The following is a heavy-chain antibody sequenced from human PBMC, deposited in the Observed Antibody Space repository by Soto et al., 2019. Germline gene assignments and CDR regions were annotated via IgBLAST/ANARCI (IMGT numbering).Heavy chain of an antibody. D-gene: IGHD5-18*01. CDR2: IKSKTDGGTV. Sequence: EVQLAESGGGLVKPGGSLRLSCAVSGVTLSNVWMNWVRQAPGKGPEWVGRIKSKTDGGTVEYAAPVKDRFTISRDDSENTLYIQMNSLNSEYIAVYYRSHGYYHYFESWGQGTLVTVSS. CDR3: SHGYYHYFES. J-gene: IGHJ4*02. CDR1: GVTLSNVW. V-gene: IGHV3-15*07.